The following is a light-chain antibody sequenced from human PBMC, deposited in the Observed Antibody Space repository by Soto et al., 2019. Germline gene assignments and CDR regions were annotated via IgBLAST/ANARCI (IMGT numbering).Light chain of an antibody. CDR3: QQYGSSRT. CDR1: QSVSSSY. CDR2: GAS. Sequence: EIVLTHSPVTLSFSPVERATLSCRASQSVSSSYLAWYQQKPGQAPRLLIYGASSRATGIPDRFSGSGSGTDFTLTISRLETEDFAVYYCQQYGSSRTFGQGTKVDIK. J-gene: IGKJ1*01. V-gene: IGKV3-20*01.